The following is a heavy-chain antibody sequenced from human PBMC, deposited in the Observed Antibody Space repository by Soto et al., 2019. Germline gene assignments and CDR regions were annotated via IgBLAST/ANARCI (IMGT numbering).Heavy chain of an antibody. V-gene: IGHV3-13*01. J-gene: IGHJ6*02. Sequence: GGSLRLSCAASGFTFSSYDMHWVRQATGKGLEWVSAIGTAGDTYYPGSVKGRFTISRDNSKNTLFLQMNSLRPEDTAVYYCAKDRLPRWEVADVWGQGTTVTVSS. D-gene: IGHD1-26*01. CDR3: AKDRLPRWEVADV. CDR1: GFTFSSYD. CDR2: IGTAGDT.